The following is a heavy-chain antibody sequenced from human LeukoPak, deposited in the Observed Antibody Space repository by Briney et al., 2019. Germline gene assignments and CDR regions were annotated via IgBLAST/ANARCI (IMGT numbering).Heavy chain of an antibody. CDR2: ISWKSESI. D-gene: IGHD2-8*02. CDR1: GFIFDDYA. CDR3: AKDWGGYNTVWTGAFDI. J-gene: IGHJ3*02. V-gene: IGHV3-9*01. Sequence: GRSLRLSCAASGFIFDDYAMHWVRHAPGKGIEWVSGISWKSESIMYADSVKGRFTIYRDKGKNSLYLQMNSLRVEDTPLYYCAKDWGGYNTVWTGAFDIWGQGTMVTVSS.